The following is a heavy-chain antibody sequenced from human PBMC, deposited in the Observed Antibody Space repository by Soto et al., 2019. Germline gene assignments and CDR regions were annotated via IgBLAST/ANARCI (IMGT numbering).Heavy chain of an antibody. D-gene: IGHD5-18*01. Sequence: SETLSLTCTVSGGSISSSSYYWGWIRQPPGKGLEWIGGIYYSGSTYYNPSLKSRVTISVDTSKNQFSLKLSSVTAADTAVYYGASHTLSAMVYFGYWGQGTLVTVSS. CDR3: ASHTLSAMVYFGY. CDR1: GGSISSSSYY. CDR2: IYYSGST. V-gene: IGHV4-39*01. J-gene: IGHJ4*02.